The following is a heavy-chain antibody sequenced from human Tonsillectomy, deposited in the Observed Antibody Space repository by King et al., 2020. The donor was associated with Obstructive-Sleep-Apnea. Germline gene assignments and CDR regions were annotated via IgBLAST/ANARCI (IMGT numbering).Heavy chain of an antibody. CDR2: MNPNSGNT. CDR1: GYTFTTYD. CDR3: ARVRAYYSDSSGFYTWGF. V-gene: IGHV1-8*01. J-gene: IGHJ4*02. D-gene: IGHD3-22*01. Sequence: QLVQSGAEVKKPGASVKVSCKASGYTFTTYDINLVRQAPGQGLEWMGWMNPNSGNTGYAQQFQGRVTMTRDTSINTAYMELSSLRSEDTAVYYCARVRAYYSDSSGFYTWGFWGQGTLVTVSS.